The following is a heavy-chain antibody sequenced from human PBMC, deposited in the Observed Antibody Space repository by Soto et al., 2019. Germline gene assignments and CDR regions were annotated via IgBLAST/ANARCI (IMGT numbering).Heavy chain of an antibody. V-gene: IGHV3-21*03. Sequence: EVQLVESGGGLVQPGGSLRLSCAASGFTFSSYSMNWVRQAPGKGLEWVSFITSSGSSMYYLDSVKGRFAISRDNADNSLYLHMDSLTVEDTAVYYCARGAVATTCDFWGQGTLVTVSS. CDR2: ITSSGSSM. D-gene: IGHD5-12*01. CDR1: GFTFSSYS. J-gene: IGHJ4*02. CDR3: ARGAVATTCDF.